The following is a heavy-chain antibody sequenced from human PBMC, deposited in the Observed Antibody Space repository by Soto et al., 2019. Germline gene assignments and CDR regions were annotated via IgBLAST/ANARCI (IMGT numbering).Heavy chain of an antibody. D-gene: IGHD2-21*01. J-gene: IGHJ5*02. Sequence: QVQLLESGPELVKPSETLSLSCTVSGGSISDYFWSWIRQPAGKGLEWIGRIHASGSSTYNPSLRSRVTVSVDTSKNQLSLRLTSVSAADTAVYYCARVEGPGEKGFDPWGQGTLVIVSS. CDR2: IHASGSS. CDR3: ARVEGPGEKGFDP. V-gene: IGHV4-4*07. CDR1: GGSISDYF.